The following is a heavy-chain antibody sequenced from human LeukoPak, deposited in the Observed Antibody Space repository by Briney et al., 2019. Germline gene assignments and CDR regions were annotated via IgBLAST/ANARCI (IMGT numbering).Heavy chain of an antibody. CDR2: ICDSGTT. Sequence: PSETLSLTCTVSGGSISSYYWSWIRQPPGKGLEWFGYICDSGTTNYNPSLKSRVTISVDTSKNQFSLKLSSVTAADTAVYFCARVSWFPGTSYYYMDVWGKGTTVTVSS. CDR1: GGSISSYY. J-gene: IGHJ6*03. CDR3: ARVSWFPGTSYYYMDV. V-gene: IGHV4-59*01. D-gene: IGHD1-1*01.